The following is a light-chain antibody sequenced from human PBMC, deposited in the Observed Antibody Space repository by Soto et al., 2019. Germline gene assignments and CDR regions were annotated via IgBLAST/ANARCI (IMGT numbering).Light chain of an antibody. CDR3: HQTYSTPQT. V-gene: IGKV1-39*01. CDR1: ETVTDY. J-gene: IGKJ1*01. CDR2: SAS. Sequence: DIQMTQSPSSLSASVGDRVTITCRAGETVTDYLNWYQHKPGKAPKLLIYSASTLQTGVPSRFSGSGSGTDFTLTISSLQPEDSGSYYCHQTYSTPQTFGQGTKVDIK.